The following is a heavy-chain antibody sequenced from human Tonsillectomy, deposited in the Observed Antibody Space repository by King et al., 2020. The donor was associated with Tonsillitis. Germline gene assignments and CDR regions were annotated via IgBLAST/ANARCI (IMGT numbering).Heavy chain of an antibody. CDR1: GFTFSSYA. CDR3: AKDQLRFLEWVSSPDY. Sequence: QLVQSGGGLVQPGGSLRLSCAASGFTFSSYAMSWVRQAPGKGLEWVSAISGSGGSTYYADSVKGRFTISRDNSKNTLYLKMNSLRAEDTAVYYCAKDQLRFLEWVSSPDYWGQGTLVTVSS. D-gene: IGHD3-3*01. CDR2: ISGSGGST. V-gene: IGHV3-23*04. J-gene: IGHJ4*02.